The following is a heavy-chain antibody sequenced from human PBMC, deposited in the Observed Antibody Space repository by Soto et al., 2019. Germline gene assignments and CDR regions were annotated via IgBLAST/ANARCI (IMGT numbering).Heavy chain of an antibody. V-gene: IGHV3-64D*06. Sequence: EVQLVESGGGLVQPGGSLRLSCSASGFTFSSYAMYWVRQAPGKGLEYVSAISSNGGSTYYADSVKGRFTISRDNSKNTLYLQMSSLRAEDTAVYYCVTVGFTYYLDYWGQGTLVTVSS. CDR2: ISSNGGST. J-gene: IGHJ4*02. CDR3: VTVGFTYYLDY. CDR1: GFTFSSYA. D-gene: IGHD3-10*01.